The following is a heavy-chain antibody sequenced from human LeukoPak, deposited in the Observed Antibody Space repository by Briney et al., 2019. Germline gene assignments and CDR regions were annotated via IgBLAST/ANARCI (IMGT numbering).Heavy chain of an antibody. Sequence: GGSLRLSCAASGFTFSSYSMNWVRQAPGKGLEWVSSISSSSSYIYYADSVKGRFTISRDNAKNSLYLQMNSLRAEDAAVYYCAILEWPRYYYYMDVWGKGTAVTVSS. CDR3: AILEWPRYYYYMDV. CDR2: ISSSSSYI. CDR1: GFTFSSYS. V-gene: IGHV3-21*01. J-gene: IGHJ6*03. D-gene: IGHD3-3*01.